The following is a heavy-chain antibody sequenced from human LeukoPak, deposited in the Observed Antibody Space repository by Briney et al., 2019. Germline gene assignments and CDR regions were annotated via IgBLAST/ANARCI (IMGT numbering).Heavy chain of an antibody. J-gene: IGHJ6*02. CDR3: ARDPVGVGNWGSHYYYGMDV. Sequence: ASVKVSCKASGYTFTSYYMHWVRQAPGQGLEWMGWISAYNGNTNYAQKLQGRVTMTTDTSTSTAYMELRSLRSDDTAVYYCARDPVGVGNWGSHYYYGMDVWGQGTTVTVSS. CDR2: ISAYNGNT. V-gene: IGHV1-18*04. D-gene: IGHD7-27*01. CDR1: GYTFTSYY.